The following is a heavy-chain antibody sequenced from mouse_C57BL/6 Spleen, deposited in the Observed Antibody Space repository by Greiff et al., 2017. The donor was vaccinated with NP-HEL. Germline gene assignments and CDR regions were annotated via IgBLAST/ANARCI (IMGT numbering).Heavy chain of an antibody. CDR2: IWSGGST. V-gene: IGHV2-2*01. D-gene: IGHD2-4*01. J-gene: IGHJ2*01. CDR1: GFSLTSYG. Sequence: VKLMESGPGLVQPSQSLSITCTVSGFSLTSYGVHWVRQSPGKGLEWLGVIWSGGSTDYNAAFISRLSISKDNSKSQVFFKMNSLQADDTAIYYCARNYDYDLYYFDYWGQGTTLTVSS. CDR3: ARNYDYDLYYFDY.